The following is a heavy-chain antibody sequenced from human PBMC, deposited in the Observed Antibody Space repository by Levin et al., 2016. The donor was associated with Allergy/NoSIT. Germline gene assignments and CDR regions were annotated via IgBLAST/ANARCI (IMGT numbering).Heavy chain of an antibody. J-gene: IGHJ4*02. CDR2: INGDGGGP. CDR3: AKRDWQLAQGG. D-gene: IGHD1-1*01. CDR1: GITVSHNY. V-gene: IGHV3-23*01. Sequence: GESLKISCAASGITVSHNYMSWVRQAPGKGLEWVSGINGDGGGPAYTDSVKGRFTISRDNSKDTLYLQMNSLRVEDTAVYYCAKRDWQLAQGGWGRGTLVTVSS.